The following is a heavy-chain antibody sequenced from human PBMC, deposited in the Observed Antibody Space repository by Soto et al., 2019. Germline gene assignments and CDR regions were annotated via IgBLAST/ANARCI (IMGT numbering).Heavy chain of an antibody. V-gene: IGHV1-69*13. J-gene: IGHJ3*02. CDR2: IIPIFGTA. D-gene: IGHD3-22*01. CDR3: ARVYDSSGYYYPGGAFDI. CDR1: GYSFSIDA. Sequence: ALLKVACQTAGYSFSIDASSWGRHTPGQGLEWMGGIIPIFGTANYAQKFQGRVTITADESTSTAYMELSSLRSEDTAVYYCARVYDSSGYYYPGGAFDIWGQGTMVTVSS.